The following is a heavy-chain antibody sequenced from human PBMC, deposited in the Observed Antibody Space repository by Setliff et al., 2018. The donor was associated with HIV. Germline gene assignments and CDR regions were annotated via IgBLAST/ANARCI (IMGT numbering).Heavy chain of an antibody. CDR1: GFSVSSGYY. Sequence: SETLSLTCAVSGFSVSSGYYWGWIRQPPGKGLEWIGSISHSGIANYNPSLKSRVTISVDTSKNQFSLKLSSVTAADTAVYYCARDHRTLGFGESTRPDYWGQGTLVTVSS. CDR2: ISHSGIA. J-gene: IGHJ4*02. CDR3: ARDHRTLGFGESTRPDY. V-gene: IGHV4-38-2*02. D-gene: IGHD3-10*01.